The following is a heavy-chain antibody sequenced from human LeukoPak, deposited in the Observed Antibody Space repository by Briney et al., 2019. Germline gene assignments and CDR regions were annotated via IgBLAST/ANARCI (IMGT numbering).Heavy chain of an antibody. V-gene: IGHV4-34*01. CDR2: INHSGST. CDR1: GGSFSAYY. J-gene: IGHJ4*02. CDR3: ARSKYSSSWYYFDY. Sequence: SETLSLTCAVYGGSFSAYYWSWIRQPPGKGLEWIGEINHSGSTNYNPSLKSRVTISVDTSKNQFSLRLSSVTAADTAVYYCARSKYSSSWYYFDYWGQGTLVTVSS. D-gene: IGHD6-13*01.